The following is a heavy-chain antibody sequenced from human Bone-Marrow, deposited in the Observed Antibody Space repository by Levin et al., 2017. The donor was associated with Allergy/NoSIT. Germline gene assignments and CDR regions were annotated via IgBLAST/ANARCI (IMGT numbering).Heavy chain of an antibody. CDR1: GFTFSNYE. J-gene: IGHJ4*02. CDR3: ARVKWELLRGAFDY. V-gene: IGHV3-48*03. CDR2: ISSSGSTI. D-gene: IGHD1-26*01. Sequence: AGGSLRLSCAASGFTFSNYEMNWVRQAPGKGLEWVSYISSSGSTIYYTDSVKGRFTISRDNAKSSLYVQMNSLRAEDTAVYYCARVKWELLRGAFDYWGQGTLVTVSS.